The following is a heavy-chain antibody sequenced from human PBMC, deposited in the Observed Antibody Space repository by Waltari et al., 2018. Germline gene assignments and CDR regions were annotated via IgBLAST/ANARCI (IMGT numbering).Heavy chain of an antibody. CDR2: IRSKAYGGTT. J-gene: IGHJ4*02. V-gene: IGHV3-49*03. Sequence: EVQLVESGGGLVQPGRSLRLSCTASGFTFGDYAMSWFRQAPGKGLEWVGFIRSKAYGGTTEYAASVKGRFTISRDDSKSIAYLQMNSLKTEDTAVYYCTRDTRFLEWYLFDYWGQGTLVTVSS. CDR3: TRDTRFLEWYLFDY. CDR1: GFTFGDYA. D-gene: IGHD3-3*01.